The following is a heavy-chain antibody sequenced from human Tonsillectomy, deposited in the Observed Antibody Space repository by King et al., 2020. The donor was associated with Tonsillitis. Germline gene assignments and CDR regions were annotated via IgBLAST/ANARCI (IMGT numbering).Heavy chain of an antibody. CDR2: INTDGSIT. D-gene: IGHD1-14*01. CDR3: ARDFLYRGG. V-gene: IGHV3-74*01. CDR1: GFTVSSYW. Sequence: VQLVESGGGLVQPGGSLILSCADSGFTVSSYWMPWVRQAPGKGLVWVSRINTDGSITSNADSVKGRLTISRDNAKNTLYLQMNSLRAEDTAVYYCARDFLYRGGWGPGTTVTVSS. J-gene: IGHJ6*02.